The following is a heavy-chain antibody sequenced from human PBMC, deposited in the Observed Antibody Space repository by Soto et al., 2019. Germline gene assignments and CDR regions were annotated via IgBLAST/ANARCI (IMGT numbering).Heavy chain of an antibody. V-gene: IGHV4-39*01. CDR3: ARHLWAGYSSGAYYFDY. CDR1: GGSISSSSYY. CDR2: IYYSGST. D-gene: IGHD6-19*01. J-gene: IGHJ4*02. Sequence: QLQLQESGPGLVKPSETLSLTCTVSGGSISSSSYYWGWIRQPPGKGLEWIGSIYYSGSTYYNPSLKSRVTISVDTSKNQFSLKLSSVTAADTAVYYCARHLWAGYSSGAYYFDYWGQGTLVTVSS.